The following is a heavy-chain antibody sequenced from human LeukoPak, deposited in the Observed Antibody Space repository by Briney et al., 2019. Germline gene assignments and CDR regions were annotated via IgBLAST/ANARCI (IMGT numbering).Heavy chain of an antibody. CDR2: ISGSGGST. V-gene: IGHV3-23*01. D-gene: IGHD3-10*01. CDR1: GFTFSSYG. J-gene: IGHJ4*02. Sequence: GSLRLSCAASGFTFSSYGMSWVRPAPGKGLEWVSAISGSGGSTYYADSVKGRFTISRDNSKNTLYLQMNSLRAEDTAVYYCAKGRITMVRGVLAPFDYWGQGTLVTVSS. CDR3: AKGRITMVRGVLAPFDY.